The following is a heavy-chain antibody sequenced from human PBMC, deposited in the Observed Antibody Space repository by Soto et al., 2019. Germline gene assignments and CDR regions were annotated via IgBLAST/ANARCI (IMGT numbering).Heavy chain of an antibody. CDR3: AKGLDGRSWYPNWFDP. Sequence: GGSLRLSCAASGFTFSSYAMSWVRQAPGKGLEWVSAISGSGGSTYYADSVKGRFTISRDNSKNTLYLQMNSWRAEDTAVYYCAKGLDGRSWYPNWFDPWGQGTLVTVSS. CDR1: GFTFSSYA. D-gene: IGHD6-13*01. V-gene: IGHV3-23*01. CDR2: ISGSGGST. J-gene: IGHJ5*02.